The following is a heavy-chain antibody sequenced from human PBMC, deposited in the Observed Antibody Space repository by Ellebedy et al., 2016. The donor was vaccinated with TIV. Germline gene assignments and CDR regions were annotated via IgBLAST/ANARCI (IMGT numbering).Heavy chain of an antibody. CDR3: AREMATPKDY. V-gene: IGHV4-34*01. Sequence: MPSETLSLTCAVYGGSFSGYYWSWIRQPPEKGLEWIGEINHSGSTNYNPSLKSRVTISVDTSKNQFSLKLSSVTAADTAVYYCAREMATPKDYWGQGTLVTVSS. CDR2: INHSGST. D-gene: IGHD5-24*01. J-gene: IGHJ4*02. CDR1: GGSFSGYY.